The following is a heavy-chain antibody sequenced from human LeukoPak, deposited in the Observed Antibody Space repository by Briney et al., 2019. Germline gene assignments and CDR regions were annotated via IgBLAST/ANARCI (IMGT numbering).Heavy chain of an antibody. J-gene: IGHJ4*02. V-gene: IGHV1-2*02. CDR3: ARDYKIYDILTGYYGYYFDY. D-gene: IGHD3-9*01. Sequence: ASVKVSCKASGYTFTGYYMHWVRQAPGQGLEWMGWINPNSGGTNYAQKFQGRVTMTRDTSISTAYMELSRLRSDDTAVYYCARDYKIYDILTGYYGYYFDYWGQGTLVTVSS. CDR1: GYTFTGYY. CDR2: INPNSGGT.